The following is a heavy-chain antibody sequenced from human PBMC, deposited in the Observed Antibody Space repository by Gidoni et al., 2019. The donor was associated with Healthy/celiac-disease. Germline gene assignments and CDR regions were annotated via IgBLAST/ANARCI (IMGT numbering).Heavy chain of an antibody. CDR3: ARHEFDSSGFGRVYYFDY. V-gene: IGHV4-39*01. J-gene: IGHJ4*02. CDR2: IYYSGST. CDR1: GGSISSSSYS. Sequence: QLQLQESVPGLVKPSETLSLTCTVSGGSISSSSYSWGWIRQPPGKGLEWIGSIYYSGSTYYNPSLKSRVTISVDTSKNQFSRKLSSVTAADTAVYYCARHEFDSSGFGRVYYFDYWGQGTLVTVSS. D-gene: IGHD3-22*01.